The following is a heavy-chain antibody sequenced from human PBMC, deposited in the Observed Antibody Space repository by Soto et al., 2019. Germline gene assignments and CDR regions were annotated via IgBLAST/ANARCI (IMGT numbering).Heavy chain of an antibody. CDR2: LNPGGTTT. V-gene: IGHV3-23*01. CDR1: GFTFGSYA. CDR3: ARCTVDTIVTSGWCHYLDP. Sequence: PGGSLRLSCAASGFTFGSYAMTWVRQAPGKGLEWVSALNPGGTTTYYADSVKGRFTISRDNSKNTLYLQMNSLRAEDTAIYFCARCTVDTIVTSGWCHYLDPWGQGTLVTVSS. J-gene: IGHJ5*02. D-gene: IGHD6-19*01.